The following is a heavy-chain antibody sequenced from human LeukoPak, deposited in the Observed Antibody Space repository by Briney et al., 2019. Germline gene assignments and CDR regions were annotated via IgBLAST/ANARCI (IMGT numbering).Heavy chain of an antibody. CDR2: ISAETGDT. Sequence: ASVKVSCKASGYPFSKNGISWVRQAPGRGLEWMGWISAETGDTDYPQKLQGRVTMTIDTSTGTAYMELRSLRSDDTAVYYCVRDQGVVRFDPWGQGTLVTVSS. V-gene: IGHV1-18*01. D-gene: IGHD2-15*01. CDR3: VRDQGVVRFDP. CDR1: GYPFSKNG. J-gene: IGHJ5*02.